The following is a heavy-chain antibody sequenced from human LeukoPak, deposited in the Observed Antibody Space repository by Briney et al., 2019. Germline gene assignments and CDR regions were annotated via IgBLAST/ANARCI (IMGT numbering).Heavy chain of an antibody. CDR2: IYYSGTT. CDR1: GGXMRNYY. D-gene: IGHD6-19*01. J-gene: IGHJ4*02. Sequence: PSETLSLTWTVSGGXMRNYYCSWIRQSPGKGLEWIGYIYYSGTTKYNPSLQSRVTISLDTSKNQFSLKLSSVTAADTAVFYCARLVAGNYFDYWGQGTLVTVSS. V-gene: IGHV4-59*08. CDR3: ARLVAGNYFDY.